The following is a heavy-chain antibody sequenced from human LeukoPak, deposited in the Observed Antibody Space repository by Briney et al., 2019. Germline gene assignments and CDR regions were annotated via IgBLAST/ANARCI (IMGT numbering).Heavy chain of an antibody. Sequence: GASVKVSFKASGYTFTGYYMHWVRQAPGQGLEWMGWINPNSGGTNYAQKFQGRVTMTRDTSISTAYMELSRLRSDDTAVYYCAREVVPAAIRGSGCSHRYYYYMDVWGKGTTVTVSS. CDR3: AREVVPAAIRGSGCSHRYYYYMDV. CDR2: INPNSGGT. D-gene: IGHD2-2*02. CDR1: GYTFTGYY. J-gene: IGHJ6*03. V-gene: IGHV1-2*02.